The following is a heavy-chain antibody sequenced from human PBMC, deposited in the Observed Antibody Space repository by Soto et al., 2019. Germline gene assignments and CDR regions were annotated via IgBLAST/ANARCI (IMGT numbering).Heavy chain of an antibody. V-gene: IGHV3-30*03. CDR1: GFDFRSYG. Sequence: GGSLRLSCAASGFDFRSYGIHWVRQAPGRGLEWVAAASYDGSETYYADSAKGRFTVYKEISKNTVFLQMNALRHEDTALYFCVRDSGWPILNFDSWGQGTLVTVSS. CDR2: ASYDGSET. D-gene: IGHD3-10*01. J-gene: IGHJ4*02. CDR3: VRDSGWPILNFDS.